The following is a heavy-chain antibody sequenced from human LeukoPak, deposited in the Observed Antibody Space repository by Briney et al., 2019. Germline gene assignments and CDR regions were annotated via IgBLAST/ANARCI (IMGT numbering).Heavy chain of an antibody. CDR2: ISINTRTM. CDR3: ARDLNWAFDI. CDR1: GFIFSSYS. Sequence: KPGGSLRLSCAASGFIFSSYSMNWVRQAPGKGLEWVSYISINTRTMRYADSVKGRFTISRDNAKNSLYLQMNSLRVEDTAVYYCARDLNWAFDIWGQGTMVTVSS. J-gene: IGHJ3*02. V-gene: IGHV3-48*04. D-gene: IGHD1-1*01.